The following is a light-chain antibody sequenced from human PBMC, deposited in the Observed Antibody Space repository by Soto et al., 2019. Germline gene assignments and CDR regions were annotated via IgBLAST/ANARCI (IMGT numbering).Light chain of an antibody. CDR3: QQYVSTEIT. CDR1: QSVSSSY. CDR2: GAS. J-gene: IGKJ5*01. V-gene: IGKV3-20*01. Sequence: EIVLTQSPGTLSLSPGDRATLSCRASQSVSSSYLAWYQQKPGQAPRLLIYGASSRATGIPDRFSGSGSGTDFTLTISRLEPEDFAVYYCQQYVSTEITFGQGTRLEIK.